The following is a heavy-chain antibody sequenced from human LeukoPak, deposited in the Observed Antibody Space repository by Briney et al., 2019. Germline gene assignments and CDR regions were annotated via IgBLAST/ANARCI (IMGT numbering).Heavy chain of an antibody. J-gene: IGHJ4*02. CDR2: ISSTGNYV. V-gene: IGHV3-21*01. D-gene: IGHD3-22*01. CDR3: ARPRITMIVVDAYFDY. CDR1: GFTFSSYD. Sequence: GGSLRLSCTASGFTFSSYDMNWVRQAPGKGLQWVSSISSTGNYVYYADSVRGRFTISRDNAKNSLYLQMNSLRAEDTAVYYCARPRITMIVVDAYFDYWGQGTLVTVSS.